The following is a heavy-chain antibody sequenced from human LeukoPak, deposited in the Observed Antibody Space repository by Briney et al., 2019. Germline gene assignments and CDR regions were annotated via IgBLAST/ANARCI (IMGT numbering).Heavy chain of an antibody. CDR1: GDSVSSNNAG. CDR2: TYYRSKWYN. D-gene: IGHD6-19*01. Sequence: SQTLSLTCAIPGDSVSSNNAGWTWVRQSPSRGLEWLGRTYYRSKWYNDYAVSVKSRITIGPDTSKNQFSLQLNSVTPEDTAVYYCARAVAGRLDYWGQGTLVTVSS. V-gene: IGHV6-1*01. CDR3: ARAVAGRLDY. J-gene: IGHJ4*02.